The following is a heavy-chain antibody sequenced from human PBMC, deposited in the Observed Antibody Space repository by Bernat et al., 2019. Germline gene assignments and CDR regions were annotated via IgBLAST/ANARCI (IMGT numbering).Heavy chain of an antibody. CDR2: ISYDGSNK. CDR1: GFTFSSYG. Sequence: QVQLVESGGGVVQPGRSLRLSCAASGFTFSSYGMHWVRQAPGKGLEWVAVISYDGSNKYYADSVKGRFTSSRDNSKNTLYLPMTSLRAEDTAVYYWAKAPGGQLVRGYNWFDPWGQGTLVTVSS. V-gene: IGHV3-30*18. D-gene: IGHD6-6*01. CDR3: AKAPGGQLVRGYNWFDP. J-gene: IGHJ5*02.